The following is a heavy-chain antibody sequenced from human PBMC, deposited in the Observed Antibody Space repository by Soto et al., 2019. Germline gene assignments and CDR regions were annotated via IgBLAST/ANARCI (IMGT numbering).Heavy chain of an antibody. D-gene: IGHD1-7*01. CDR3: ARRAGTSHHFDY. J-gene: IGHJ4*02. CDR1: GYSFSTYG. V-gene: IGHV1-18*01. Sequence: QVQLVQSGAEVKKPGASVKVSCKASGYSFSTYGISWVRQAPGQGLEWLGWISAYTYNTNYAKKFQGRVTMTTDSSTSTAYMDLRSLRSDDTAVYYCARRAGTSHHFDYWGQGTLVTVSS. CDR2: ISAYTYNT.